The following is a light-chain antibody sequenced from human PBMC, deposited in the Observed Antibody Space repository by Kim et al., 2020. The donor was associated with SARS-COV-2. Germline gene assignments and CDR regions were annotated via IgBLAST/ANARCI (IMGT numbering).Light chain of an antibody. CDR3: SSFTTSNTLV. CDR1: SSDVGAYNY. Sequence: GQSITISCTVTSSDVGAYNYVSWYQQHPGKVPKLMIYDVNNRPSGVSDRFSGSKSGNTASLTISGLQAEDEADYYCSSFTTSNTLVFGGGTQLTVL. V-gene: IGLV2-14*03. CDR2: DVN. J-gene: IGLJ3*02.